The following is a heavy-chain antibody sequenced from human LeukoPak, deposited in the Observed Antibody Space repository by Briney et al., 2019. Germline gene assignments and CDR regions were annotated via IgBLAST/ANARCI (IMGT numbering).Heavy chain of an antibody. D-gene: IGHD3-10*01. J-gene: IGHJ4*02. Sequence: HAGGSLRLSCAASGFTFSDHVMHWVRQAPDKGLEWVAVTSSDLNVKLYADSVKGRFTISRDNSRSTLYLQMNSLRPEDTAIYYCAREGYYGSGSPPSLYFDYWGQGTLVTVSS. CDR3: AREGYYGSGSPPSLYFDY. V-gene: IGHV3-30*03. CDR2: TSSDLNVK. CDR1: GFTFSDHV.